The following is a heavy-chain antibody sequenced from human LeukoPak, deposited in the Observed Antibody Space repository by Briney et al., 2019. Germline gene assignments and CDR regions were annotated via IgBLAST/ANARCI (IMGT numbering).Heavy chain of an antibody. D-gene: IGHD3-10*01. CDR2: ISAYNGNT. V-gene: IGHV1-18*01. Sequence: GASVKVSCKASGGTFSNDAISWVRQAPGQGLEWMGWISAYNGNTNYAQKLQGRVTMTTDTSTSTAYMELRSLRSDDTAVYYCARDFTWYYGSGSYCDYWGQGTLVTVSS. J-gene: IGHJ4*02. CDR3: ARDFTWYYGSGSYCDY. CDR1: GGTFSNDA.